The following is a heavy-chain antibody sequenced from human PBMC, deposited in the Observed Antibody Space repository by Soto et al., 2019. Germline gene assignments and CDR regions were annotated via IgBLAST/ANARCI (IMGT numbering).Heavy chain of an antibody. Sequence: GGSLRLSCAASGFPFDGYTMHWVRQAPGKGLEWVSLISFDGGSTYYADSVKGRFTISRDNSKNSLYLQMNSLRTEDTALYYCALQGFSGMDVSGQGTRVTVSS. CDR2: ISFDGGST. V-gene: IGHV3-43*01. CDR1: GFPFDGYT. D-gene: IGHD3-10*01. CDR3: ALQGFSGMDV. J-gene: IGHJ6*02.